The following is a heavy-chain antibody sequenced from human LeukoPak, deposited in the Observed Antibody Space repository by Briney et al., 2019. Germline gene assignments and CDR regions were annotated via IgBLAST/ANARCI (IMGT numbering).Heavy chain of an antibody. CDR2: ISWNSGSI. V-gene: IGHV3-9*03. CDR3: AKDRGNSWYRPKGFDY. D-gene: IGHD6-13*01. Sequence: SLRLSCAASGFTFDDYAMHWVRQAPGKGLEWVSGISWNSGSIGYADSVKGRFTISRDNAKNSLYLQMNSLRAEDMALYYCAKDRGNSWYRPKGFDYWGQGTLVTVSS. CDR1: GFTFDDYA. J-gene: IGHJ4*02.